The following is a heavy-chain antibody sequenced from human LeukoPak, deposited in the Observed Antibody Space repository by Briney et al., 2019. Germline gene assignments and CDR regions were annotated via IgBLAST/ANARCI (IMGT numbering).Heavy chain of an antibody. CDR1: GGSISSSNW. D-gene: IGHD6-19*01. J-gene: IGHJ4*02. CDR3: ARRRAVAGPYFDY. Sequence: SGTLSLTCAVSGGSISSSNWWSWVRQPPGQGPEWIGEIYHSGSTNYNPSLKSRVTISVDKSKNQFSLKLSSVTAADTAVYYCARRRAVAGPYFDYWGQGTLVTVSS. V-gene: IGHV4-4*02. CDR2: IYHSGST.